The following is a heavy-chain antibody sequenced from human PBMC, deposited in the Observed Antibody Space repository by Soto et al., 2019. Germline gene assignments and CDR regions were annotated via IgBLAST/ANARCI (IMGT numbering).Heavy chain of an antibody. D-gene: IGHD1-26*01. V-gene: IGHV3-73*02. CDR1: GFTFSVSA. Sequence: VQLVESGGGLVQPGGSLKLSCAVSGFTFSVSAIHWVRQASGKGLEWDGRIRSKADNYATAYGASVKGRFSIYGDDSKNTAYLQMSSLNTEDTAVYYCARLAEWEYYDGMDVWGQGTTVTVSS. CDR2: IRSKADNYAT. CDR3: ARLAEWEYYDGMDV. J-gene: IGHJ6*02.